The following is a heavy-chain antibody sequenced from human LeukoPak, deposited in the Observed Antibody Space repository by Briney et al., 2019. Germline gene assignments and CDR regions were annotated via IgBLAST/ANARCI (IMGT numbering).Heavy chain of an antibody. D-gene: IGHD3-22*01. CDR1: GFTFSSYG. V-gene: IGHV3-30*18. Sequence: TGGSLRLSCAASGFTFSSYGMHWVRQAPGKGLEWVAVISYDGSNKYYADSVKGRFTISRDNSKSTLYLQMNSLRAEDTAVYYCAKGVNYYDSRGDFDYWGQGTLATVSS. J-gene: IGHJ4*02. CDR2: ISYDGSNK. CDR3: AKGVNYYDSRGDFDY.